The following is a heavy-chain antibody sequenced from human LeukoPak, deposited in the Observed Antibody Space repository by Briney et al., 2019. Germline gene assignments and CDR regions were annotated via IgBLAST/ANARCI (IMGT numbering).Heavy chain of an antibody. V-gene: IGHV4-59*01. CDR3: ARAKYSGSYYPNWFDP. D-gene: IGHD1-26*01. CDR1: GGSINSYY. J-gene: IGHJ5*02. Sequence: SETLSLTCTVSGGSINSYYWSWIRQPPQKGLEWIGYSYYSGSTNYNPSLKSRVTISVDTSKNQFSLKLSSVTAADTAVYYCARAKYSGSYYPNWFDPWGQGTLLTVSS. CDR2: SYYSGST.